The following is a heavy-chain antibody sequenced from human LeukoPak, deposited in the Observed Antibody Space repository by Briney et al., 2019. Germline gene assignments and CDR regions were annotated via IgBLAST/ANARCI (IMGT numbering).Heavy chain of an antibody. CDR3: ARQYSYGPNLDY. Sequence: PSETLSLTCAVSGYSISSGYYWGWIRQPPGKGVEWIGSIYHSGSTYYNPSLKSRVTISVDTSKNQFSLKLSSVTAADTAVYYCARQYSYGPNLDYWGQGTLVTVSS. CDR1: GYSISSGYY. J-gene: IGHJ4*02. CDR2: IYHSGST. D-gene: IGHD5-18*01. V-gene: IGHV4-38-2*01.